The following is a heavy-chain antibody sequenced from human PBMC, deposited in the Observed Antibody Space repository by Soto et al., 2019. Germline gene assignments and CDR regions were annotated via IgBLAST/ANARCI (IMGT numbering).Heavy chain of an antibody. J-gene: IGHJ6*02. CDR3: ASLGALGTYYYYYGMDV. V-gene: IGHV1-3*01. D-gene: IGHD1-1*01. Sequence: ASVKVSCKASGYTFTSYAMHWVRQAPGQRLEWMGWINAGNGNTKYSQKFQGRVTITRDTSASTAYMELSSLRSEDTAVYYCASLGALGTYYYYYGMDVWGQGTTVTVS. CDR1: GYTFTSYA. CDR2: INAGNGNT.